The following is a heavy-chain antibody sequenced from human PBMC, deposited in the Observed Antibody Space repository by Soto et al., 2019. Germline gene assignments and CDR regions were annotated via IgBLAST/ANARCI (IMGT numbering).Heavy chain of an antibody. J-gene: IGHJ4*02. V-gene: IGHV3-48*02. CDR1: GFTFSSYS. CDR2: ISSSSSTI. Sequence: VQLVESGGGLVQPGGSLRLSCAASGFTFSSYSMNWVRQAPGKGLEWVSYISSSSSTIYYADSVKGRFTISRDNAKNSLYLQMNSLRDEDTAVYYCARGPRTYSSSWYPDYWGQGTLVTVSS. D-gene: IGHD6-13*01. CDR3: ARGPRTYSSSWYPDY.